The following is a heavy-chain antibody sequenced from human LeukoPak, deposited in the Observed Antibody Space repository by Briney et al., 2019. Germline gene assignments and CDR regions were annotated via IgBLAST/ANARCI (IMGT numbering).Heavy chain of an antibody. CDR1: GFTFSSYW. D-gene: IGHD6-19*01. V-gene: IGHV3-7*01. CDR2: IKQDGSEK. Sequence: GGSLRLSCAASGFTFSSYWMSWVRQAPGKGLEWVANIKQDGSEKYYVDSVKGRFTISRDNAKNTLYPQMNSLRVEDTAVYYCARDLSVAGKGVDYWGQGTLVTVSS. J-gene: IGHJ4*02. CDR3: ARDLSVAGKGVDY.